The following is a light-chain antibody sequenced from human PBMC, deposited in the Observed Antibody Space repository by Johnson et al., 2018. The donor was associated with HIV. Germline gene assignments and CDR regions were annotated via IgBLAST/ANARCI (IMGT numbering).Light chain of an antibody. CDR1: SSNIRNNY. Sequence: QSVLTQPPSVSAAPGQKVTISCSGTSSNIRNNYVSWYQQLPGTAPKLLIYENNKRPSGIPDRFSGSKSGTSATLAITGLQTGDEADYYCGTWDNSLSANYVFGTGTKFTVL. V-gene: IGLV1-51*02. CDR3: GTWDNSLSANYV. CDR2: ENN. J-gene: IGLJ1*01.